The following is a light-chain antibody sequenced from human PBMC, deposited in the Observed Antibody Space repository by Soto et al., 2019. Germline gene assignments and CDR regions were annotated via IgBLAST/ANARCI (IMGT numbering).Light chain of an antibody. CDR2: GTS. Sequence: EIVMTQSPATLSVSPGERATLSSRASQSVNINLAWYQQKPGQAPRLLIYGTSARATGVPARFSGSGSGTDFTLTISSLEPEDFAVYYCQQRSNWPQLTFGGGTKV. J-gene: IGKJ4*01. CDR1: QSVNIN. CDR3: QQRSNWPQLT. V-gene: IGKV3-15*01.